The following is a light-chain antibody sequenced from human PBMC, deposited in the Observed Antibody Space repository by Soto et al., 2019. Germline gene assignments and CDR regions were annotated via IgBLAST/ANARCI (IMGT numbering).Light chain of an antibody. V-gene: IGKV3-20*01. CDR2: GAS. Sequence: EIVLTQSPGTLSLSPGERATLSCRASQSVSSSYLAWFQQKPGQAPRLLIYGASSRATGIPDRFSGSGSGTDFTLTISRLEPEDFAVCYCLQDYNYPRTFCQGTKVDNK. J-gene: IGKJ1*01. CDR1: QSVSSSY. CDR3: LQDYNYPRT.